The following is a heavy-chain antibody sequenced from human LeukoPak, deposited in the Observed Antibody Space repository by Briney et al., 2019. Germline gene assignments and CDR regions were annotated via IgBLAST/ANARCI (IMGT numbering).Heavy chain of an antibody. J-gene: IGHJ4*02. CDR3: ARGYSGYDYFDY. CDR1: GGSISSYY. D-gene: IGHD5-12*01. Sequence: SETLSLTCTVAGGSISSYYWSWIRQPPGKGLEWIGYIYYSGSTIYNPSLKSRVTISVDTYKNQFSLKLSSVTAADTAVYYCARGYSGYDYFDYWAREPWSPSPQ. V-gene: IGHV4-59*01. CDR2: IYYSGST.